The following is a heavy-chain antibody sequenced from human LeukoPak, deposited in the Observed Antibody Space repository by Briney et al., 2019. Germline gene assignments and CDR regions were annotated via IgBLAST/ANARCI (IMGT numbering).Heavy chain of an antibody. CDR3: ARGPGTTFGYYFDY. Sequence: SETLSLTCTVSGDSINSNNYYWGWIRQPPGKGLEWIGSIYDSGSTYYNPSLKSRVTISVDTSKNQFSLKLSSVTAADTAVYYCARGPGTTFGYYFDYWGQGTLVTVSS. V-gene: IGHV4-39*01. CDR1: GDSINSNNYY. CDR2: IYDSGST. D-gene: IGHD1-1*01. J-gene: IGHJ4*02.